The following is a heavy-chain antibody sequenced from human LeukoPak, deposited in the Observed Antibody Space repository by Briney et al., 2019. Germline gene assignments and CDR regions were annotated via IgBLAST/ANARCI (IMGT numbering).Heavy chain of an antibody. CDR2: INAGNGNT. Sequence: ASVKVSCKASGYTFTSYAMHCVRQAPGQRLEWMGWINAGNGNTKYSQKFQGRVTITRDTSASTAYMELSSLRSEDTAVYYCARGSSPRLGAFDIWGQGTMVTVSS. D-gene: IGHD7-27*01. J-gene: IGHJ3*02. CDR3: ARGSSPRLGAFDI. V-gene: IGHV1-3*01. CDR1: GYTFTSYA.